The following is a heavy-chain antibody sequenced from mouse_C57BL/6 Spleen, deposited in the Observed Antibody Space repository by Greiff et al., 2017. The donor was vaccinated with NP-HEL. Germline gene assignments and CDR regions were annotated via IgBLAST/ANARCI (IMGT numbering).Heavy chain of an antibody. Sequence: FQLQQPGAELVKPGASVKLSCKASGYTFTSYWMHWVKQRPGQGLEWIGMIHPNSGSTNYNEKFKSKATLTVDKSSSTAYMQLSSLTSEDSAVYYCARNYGSSLYAMDYWGQGTSVTVSS. CDR1: GYTFTSYW. CDR2: IHPNSGST. J-gene: IGHJ4*01. CDR3: ARNYGSSLYAMDY. D-gene: IGHD1-1*01. V-gene: IGHV1-64*01.